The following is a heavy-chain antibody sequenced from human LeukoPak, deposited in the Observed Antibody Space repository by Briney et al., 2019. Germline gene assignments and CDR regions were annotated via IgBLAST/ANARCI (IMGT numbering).Heavy chain of an antibody. D-gene: IGHD6-13*01. CDR3: ARDSSSWF. Sequence: SVKVSCKASGGTFSSYAISWVRQAPGQGLEWMGRIIPILGIANYAQKFQGRVTITADKSTSTAYMELSSLRSEDTAVYCCARDSSSWFWGQGTLVTVSS. V-gene: IGHV1-69*04. CDR2: IIPILGIA. CDR1: GGTFSSYA. J-gene: IGHJ4*02.